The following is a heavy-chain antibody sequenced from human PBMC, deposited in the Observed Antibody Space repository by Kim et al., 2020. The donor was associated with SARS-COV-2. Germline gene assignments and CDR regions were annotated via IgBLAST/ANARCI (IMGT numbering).Heavy chain of an antibody. CDR1: GGSFSGYY. V-gene: IGHV4-34*01. CDR2: INHSGST. D-gene: IGHD1-20*01. CDR3: ARESFIRAAASHNWNNAKSKKGVFDY. J-gene: IGHJ4*02. Sequence: SETLSLTCAVYGGSFSGYYWSWIRQPPGKGLEWIGEINHSGSTNYNPSLKSRVTISVDTSKNQFSLKLSSVTAADTAVYYCARESFIRAAASHNWNNAKSKKGVFDYWGQGTLVTVSS.